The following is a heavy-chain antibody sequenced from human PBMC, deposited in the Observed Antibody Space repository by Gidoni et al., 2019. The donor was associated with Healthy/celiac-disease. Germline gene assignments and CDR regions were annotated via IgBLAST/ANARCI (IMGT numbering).Heavy chain of an antibody. V-gene: IGHV3-9*01. CDR1: GFTFDAYA. D-gene: IGHD6-13*01. CDR3: AKDRSKLSSWRPHDAFDI. Sequence: EVQLVESGGGLVQPGRSLRLSCAAYGFTFDAYAMHWVRQAPGKGLECVSGISWNSGSIGYADSVKGRFTISRDNAKNSLYLQMNSLRAEDTALYYCAKDRSKLSSWRPHDAFDIWGQGTMVTVSS. J-gene: IGHJ3*02. CDR2: ISWNSGSI.